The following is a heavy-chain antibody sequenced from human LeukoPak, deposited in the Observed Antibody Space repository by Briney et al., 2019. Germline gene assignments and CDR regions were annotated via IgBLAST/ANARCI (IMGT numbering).Heavy chain of an antibody. V-gene: IGHV4-4*07. D-gene: IGHD2-21*02. CDR3: ARDEICDGDCYSDAFDI. Sequence: SETLSLTCTVSGGSISSYYWSWIRQPAGKGLEWIGRIYTSGSTNYNPSLKSRVTMSVDTSKNQFSLKLSSVTAADTAVYYCARDEICDGDCYSDAFDIWGQGTMVTVSS. J-gene: IGHJ3*02. CDR2: IYTSGST. CDR1: GGSISSYY.